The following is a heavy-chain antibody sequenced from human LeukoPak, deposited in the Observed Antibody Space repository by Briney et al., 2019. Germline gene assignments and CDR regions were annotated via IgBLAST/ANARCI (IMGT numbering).Heavy chain of an antibody. Sequence: SETLSLTCTVSGGSISTHYWSWIRQPPGKGLGWIGYIYTTESTNYNPSLESRVTISVDTSKNQFSLMLSSVTAADTAFYYCARRRATGTTGYFDYWGQGILVTVSS. CDR2: IYTTEST. J-gene: IGHJ4*02. D-gene: IGHD1-1*01. CDR3: ARRRATGTTGYFDY. V-gene: IGHV4-4*09. CDR1: GGSISTHY.